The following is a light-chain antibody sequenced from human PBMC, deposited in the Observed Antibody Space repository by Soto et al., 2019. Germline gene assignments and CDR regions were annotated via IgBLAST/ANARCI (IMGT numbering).Light chain of an antibody. CDR1: QGISSY. V-gene: IGKV1-9*01. Sequence: DIQLTQSPSFLSASVGDRVTITCRASQGISSYLAWYQQKPGKAPKLLIYAASTLQSGVPSRFSGSGSGTEFTLTISILQPEDFATYYCQQLNSYPPTLTFGGGTKVEIK. CDR3: QQLNSYPPTLT. CDR2: AAS. J-gene: IGKJ4*01.